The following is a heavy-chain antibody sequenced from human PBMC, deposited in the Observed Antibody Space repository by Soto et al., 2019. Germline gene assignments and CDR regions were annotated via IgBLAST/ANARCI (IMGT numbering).Heavy chain of an antibody. D-gene: IGHD6-13*01. CDR3: ARGSHSTTWYGGQFDY. Sequence: PGGSLRLSCAASGLTFSSYTMNWVRQAPGKGLEWVSSVSSGSTYIYYADSVKGRFTISRDNAKNSLYLQMNSLRAEDTAIYYCARGSHSTTWYGGQFDYWGQGTLVTVSS. CDR1: GLTFSSYT. J-gene: IGHJ4*02. V-gene: IGHV3-21*01. CDR2: VSSGSTYI.